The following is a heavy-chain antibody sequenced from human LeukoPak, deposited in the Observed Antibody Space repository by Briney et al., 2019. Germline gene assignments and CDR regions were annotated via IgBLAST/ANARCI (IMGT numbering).Heavy chain of an antibody. D-gene: IGHD5-24*01. V-gene: IGHV4-34*01. J-gene: IGHJ3*02. Sequence: SETLSLTCAVYGGSFSGYYWSWIRQPPGKGLEWIGEINHSGSTNYNPSLKSRVTISVDTSKNQFSPKLSSVTAADTAVYYCARDGYNSAPNVFDIWGQGTMVTVSS. CDR2: INHSGST. CDR3: ARDGYNSAPNVFDI. CDR1: GGSFSGYY.